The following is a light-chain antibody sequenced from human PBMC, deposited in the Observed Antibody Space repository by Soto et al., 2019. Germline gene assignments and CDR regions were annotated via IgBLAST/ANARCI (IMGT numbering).Light chain of an antibody. V-gene: IGKV2-28*01. CDR3: MQALQSPLT. CDR1: QSLLQSNGNNY. J-gene: IGKJ5*01. Sequence: DIVMTQSPLSLPVTPGAPASISCRSSQSLLQSNGNNYLDWYLQKPGQSPQLLIYLGSNRASGVPDRFSGSGSGTDFTLKISRVEAEDVGVYYCMQALQSPLTFVQGTRLEIK. CDR2: LGS.